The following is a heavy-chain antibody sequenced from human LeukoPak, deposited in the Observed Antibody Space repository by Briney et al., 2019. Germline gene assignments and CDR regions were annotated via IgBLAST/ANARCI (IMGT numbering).Heavy chain of an antibody. Sequence: GASVKVSCKASGYTFTSYGISWVRQAPGQGLEWMGWISAYNGNTNYAQKLQGRVTMTTDTSASTAYMELRSLRSDDTAVYYFARDTKPYYYGSGNGLSWFDPWGQGTLVTVSS. V-gene: IGHV1-18*01. CDR3: ARDTKPYYYGSGNGLSWFDP. CDR2: ISAYNGNT. CDR1: GYTFTSYG. J-gene: IGHJ5*02. D-gene: IGHD3-10*01.